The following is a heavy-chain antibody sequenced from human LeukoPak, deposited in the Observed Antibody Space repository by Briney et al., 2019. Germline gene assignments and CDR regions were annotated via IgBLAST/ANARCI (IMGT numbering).Heavy chain of an antibody. CDR1: GGSFSGYY. D-gene: IGHD2-15*01. J-gene: IGHJ5*02. V-gene: IGHV4-34*01. Sequence: SETLSLTCAVYGGSFSGYYWSWIRQPPGKGLEWIGEINHSGSTNYNPSLKSRVTISVDTSKNQFSLKLSSVTAADTAVYYCARLYCSGGSCYSYNWFDPWGQGTLVTVSS. CDR3: ARLYCSGGSCYSYNWFDP. CDR2: INHSGST.